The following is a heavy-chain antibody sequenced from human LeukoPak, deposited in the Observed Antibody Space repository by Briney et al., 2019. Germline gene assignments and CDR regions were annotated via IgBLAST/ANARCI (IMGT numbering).Heavy chain of an antibody. V-gene: IGHV4-59*08. J-gene: IGHJ3*02. CDR1: GGSISSYY. CDR3: ARGRQEGKEILTGYRGAFDI. D-gene: IGHD3-9*01. CDR2: IYYSGST. Sequence: PSETLSLTCTVSGGSISSYYWSWIRQPPGKGLEWIGYIYYSGSTNYNPSLKSRVTISVDTSKNQFSLKLSSVTAADTAVYYCARGRQEGKEILTGYRGAFDIWGQGTMVTVSS.